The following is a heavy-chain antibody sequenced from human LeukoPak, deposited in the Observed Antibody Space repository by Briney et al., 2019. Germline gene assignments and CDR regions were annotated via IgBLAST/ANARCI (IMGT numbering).Heavy chain of an antibody. Sequence: GGSLRLSCEASGFVFGHSWMSWVRQAPGKGLEWVANINLDGSEINYLDSLTGRLTISRDNAKDSLYLQMNSLRVEDTAVYYCATITYFDYIWGRFVSWGQGTLVTVSS. CDR1: GFVFGHSW. CDR2: INLDGSEI. V-gene: IGHV3-7*03. D-gene: IGHD3-16*01. CDR3: ATITYFDYIWGRFVS. J-gene: IGHJ4*02.